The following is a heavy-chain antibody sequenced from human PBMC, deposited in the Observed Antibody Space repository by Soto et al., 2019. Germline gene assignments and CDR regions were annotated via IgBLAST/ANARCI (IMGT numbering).Heavy chain of an antibody. CDR1: GFTFSSYS. CDR3: ARDFIVATTPYYQHGMDV. CDR2: ISSSSSYI. D-gene: IGHD5-12*01. V-gene: IGHV3-21*01. Sequence: PGGSLRLSCAASGFTFSSYSMNWVRQAPGKGLEWVSSISSSSSYIYYADSVKGRFTISRDNAKNSLYLQMNSLRAEDTAVYYCARDFIVATTPYYQHGMDVWGQGTTVTVSS. J-gene: IGHJ6*02.